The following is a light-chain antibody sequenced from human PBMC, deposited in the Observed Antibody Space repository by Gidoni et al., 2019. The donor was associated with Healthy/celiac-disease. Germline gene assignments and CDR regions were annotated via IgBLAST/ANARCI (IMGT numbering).Light chain of an antibody. CDR1: QSVSSSY. CDR2: GAS. Sequence: EIVLTQSPGTLSLSPGERATLSCRASQSVSSSYLAWYQQKPGQAPRLLIYGASSRATGIPDRLSGSGSGTDFTLTISRLEPEDFAVYYCQQYGSSNRAFGQGTKVEIK. J-gene: IGKJ1*01. CDR3: QQYGSSNRA. V-gene: IGKV3-20*01.